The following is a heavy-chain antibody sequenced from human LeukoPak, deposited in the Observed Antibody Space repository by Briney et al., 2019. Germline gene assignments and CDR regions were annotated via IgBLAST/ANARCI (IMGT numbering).Heavy chain of an antibody. CDR2: INSDGSST. V-gene: IGHV3-74*01. CDR3: VGAAAGFSY. J-gene: IGHJ4*02. D-gene: IGHD6-13*01. Sequence: PGGSLRLSCAAFGFTFSSYAMSWVRQAPGKGLVWVSRINSDGSSTSYADSVKGRFTISRDNAKNTLYLQMNSLRAEDTAVYYCVGAAAGFSYWGQGTLVTVSS. CDR1: GFTFSSYA.